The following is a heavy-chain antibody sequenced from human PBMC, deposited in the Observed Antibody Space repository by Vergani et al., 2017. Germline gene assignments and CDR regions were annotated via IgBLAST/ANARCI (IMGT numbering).Heavy chain of an antibody. Sequence: QVQLQQWGAGLLKPSETLSLTCAVYGGSFSGYYWSWIRQPPGKGLEWIGEINHSGSTNYNPSLKSRVTISVDTSKNPFSLKLSSVTAADTAVYYCARGSKYYYGSGSYYKGFYYYYGMDVWGQGTTVTVSS. CDR2: INHSGST. CDR3: ARGSKYYYGSGSYYKGFYYYYGMDV. CDR1: GGSFSGYY. J-gene: IGHJ6*02. V-gene: IGHV4-34*01. D-gene: IGHD3-10*01.